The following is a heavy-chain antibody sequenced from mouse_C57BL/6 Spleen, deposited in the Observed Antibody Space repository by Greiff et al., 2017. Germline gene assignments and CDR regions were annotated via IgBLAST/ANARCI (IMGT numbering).Heavy chain of an antibody. CDR1: GYTFTSYD. D-gene: IGHD2-5*01. CDR3: SKRGSNYDAWFAY. Sequence: QVQLQQSGPELVKPGASVKLSCKASGYTFTSYDINWVKQRPGQGLEWIGWIYPRDGSTKYNEKFKGKATLTVDTSASTAYMELHSLTSEDSAVYFCSKRGSNYDAWFAYWGQGTLVTVSA. CDR2: IYPRDGST. J-gene: IGHJ3*01. V-gene: IGHV1-85*01.